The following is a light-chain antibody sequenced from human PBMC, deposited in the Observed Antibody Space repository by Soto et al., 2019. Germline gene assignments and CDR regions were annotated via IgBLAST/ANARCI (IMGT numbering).Light chain of an antibody. Sequence: QPVLTQPPSASGTPGQRVTISCSGSISNIGSNTVNWYQQLPGKAPKLLIYSNNQRPSGVPDRVSASKSGTSASLAISGLQSEDEADYYCAAWDDSLNGPSVVFGGGTQLTVL. V-gene: IGLV1-44*01. CDR3: AAWDDSLNGPSVV. J-gene: IGLJ2*01. CDR2: SNN. CDR1: ISNIGSNT.